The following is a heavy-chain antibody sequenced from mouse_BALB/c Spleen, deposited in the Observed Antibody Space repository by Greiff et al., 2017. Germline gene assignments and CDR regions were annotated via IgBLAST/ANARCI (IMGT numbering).Heavy chain of an antibody. Sequence: GQLQQSGAELVKPGASVKLSCTASGFNIKDTYMHWVKQRPEQGLEWIGRIDPANGNTKYDPKFQGKATITADTSSNTAYLQLSSLTSEDTAVYYCARHYRYDDGYWYFDVWGAGTTVTVSS. J-gene: IGHJ1*01. CDR1: GFNIKDTY. CDR2: IDPANGNT. V-gene: IGHV14-3*02. D-gene: IGHD2-14*01. CDR3: ARHYRYDDGYWYFDV.